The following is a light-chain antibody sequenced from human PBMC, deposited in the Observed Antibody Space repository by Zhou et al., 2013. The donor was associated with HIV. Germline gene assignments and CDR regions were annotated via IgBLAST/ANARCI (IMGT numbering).Light chain of an antibody. Sequence: IRMTQSPSSLFASTGDKITITCRASQGISTYVAWYQQKPGKAPNLLIYAASTLQGGVPSRFSGSGSGTDFSLTIDCLQSEDFATYFCQQYYDYPWTFGQGTEGG. CDR3: QQYYDYPWT. J-gene: IGKJ1*01. V-gene: IGKV1-8*01. CDR1: QGISTY. CDR2: AAS.